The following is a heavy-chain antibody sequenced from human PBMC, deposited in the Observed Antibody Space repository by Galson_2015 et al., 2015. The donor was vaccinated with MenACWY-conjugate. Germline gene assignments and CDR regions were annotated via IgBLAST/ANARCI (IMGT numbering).Heavy chain of an antibody. CDR3: ARHPPGGRGMDV. CDR1: GYSFTNYW. V-gene: IGHV5-51*01. J-gene: IGHJ6*02. CDR2: IDPVNSNI. Sequence: SVAEVKKPGESLKISCKGSGYSFTNYWIAWVRQMPGKGLEWAGLIDPVNSNIRYSPSFQGQVTISADESISTAYLQWSSLKASDTATYYCARHPPGGRGMDVWGRGTTVTVSS. D-gene: IGHD1-26*01.